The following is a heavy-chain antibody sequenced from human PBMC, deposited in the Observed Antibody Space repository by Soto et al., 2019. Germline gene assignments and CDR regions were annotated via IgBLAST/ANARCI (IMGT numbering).Heavy chain of an antibody. J-gene: IGHJ5*02. CDR2: IYYSGST. V-gene: IGHV4-31*03. CDR3: ARDCSDYDILTGYSEVVNWFDP. CDR1: GGSISSGGYY. Sequence: SDTLSLTCTVSGGSISSGGYYWSWIRQHPGKGLEWIGYIYYSGSTYYNPSLKSRVTISVDTSKNQFSLKLSSVTAADTAVYYCARDCSDYDILTGYSEVVNWFDPWGQGTLVTVSS. D-gene: IGHD3-9*01.